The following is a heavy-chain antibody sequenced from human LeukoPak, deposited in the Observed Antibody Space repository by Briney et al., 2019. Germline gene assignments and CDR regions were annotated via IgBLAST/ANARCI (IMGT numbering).Heavy chain of an antibody. CDR2: IWYDGSNK. J-gene: IGHJ4*02. CDR3: ARELSPVVKYSFDS. D-gene: IGHD2-15*01. CDR1: GFTFRSYG. Sequence: GGSLRLCCAASGFTFRSYGMHGVRHAPGKGLECVALIWYDGSNKYYADSVKGRFTISRHNSKNTVYVQMNSLRAEDTAVYSCARELSPVVKYSFDSWGQGTQVTVSS. V-gene: IGHV3-33*01.